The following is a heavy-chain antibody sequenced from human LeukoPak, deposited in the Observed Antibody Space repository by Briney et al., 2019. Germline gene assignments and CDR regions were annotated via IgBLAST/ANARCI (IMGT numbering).Heavy chain of an antibody. J-gene: IGHJ5*02. Sequence: GGSLRLSCAASGFTVSSNYMSWVRQAPGKELEWVSVIYSGGSTYYADSVKGRFTISRDNSKNTLYLQMNSLRAADTAVYYCARALIGIAVAGTDLWFDPWGQGTLVTVSS. V-gene: IGHV3-53*01. CDR1: GFTVSSNY. D-gene: IGHD6-19*01. CDR2: IYSGGST. CDR3: ARALIGIAVAGTDLWFDP.